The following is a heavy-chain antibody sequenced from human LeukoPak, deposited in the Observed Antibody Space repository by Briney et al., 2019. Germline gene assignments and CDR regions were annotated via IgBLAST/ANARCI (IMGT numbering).Heavy chain of an antibody. CDR1: RGTPSTYV. V-gene: IGHV1-69*01. Sequence: ASRTASRGTPSTYVISWVRHAPGQGIGWMGGIIPIFGTANYAQKFQGRVTNTADESTSTAYKELSSLRAEDTAVYYCARSRDVVVPAALPYYYYYYGMDVWGKGTTVTVSS. J-gene: IGHJ6*04. CDR2: IIPIFGTA. D-gene: IGHD2-2*01. CDR3: ARSRDVVVPAALPYYYYYYGMDV.